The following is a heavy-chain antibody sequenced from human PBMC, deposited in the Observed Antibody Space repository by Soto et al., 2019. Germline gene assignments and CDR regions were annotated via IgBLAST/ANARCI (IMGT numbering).Heavy chain of an antibody. V-gene: IGHV3-48*01. CDR2: ISSSSSTI. D-gene: IGHD3-3*01. CDR1: GFTFSSYS. Sequence: EVQLVESGGGLVQPGGSLRLSCAASGFTFSSYSMNWVRQAPGKGLEWVSYISSSSSTIYYADSVKGRFTISRDNAKNSPYLQMNSLRAEDTAVYYCAREYTIFGVVSRPHYMDVWGKGTTVTVSS. J-gene: IGHJ6*03. CDR3: AREYTIFGVVSRPHYMDV.